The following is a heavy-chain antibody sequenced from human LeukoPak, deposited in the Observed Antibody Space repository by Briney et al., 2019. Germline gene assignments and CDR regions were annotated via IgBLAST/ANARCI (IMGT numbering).Heavy chain of an antibody. Sequence: ASVKVSCKASGYTFTSYGISWVRQAPGQRLEWMGWISAYNGNTNYAQKLQGRVTMTTDTSTSTAYMELRSLRSDDTAVYYCAREEDRVGATPFFDYWGQGTLVTVSS. CDR1: GYTFTSYG. V-gene: IGHV1-18*01. CDR2: ISAYNGNT. CDR3: AREEDRVGATPFFDY. D-gene: IGHD1-26*01. J-gene: IGHJ4*02.